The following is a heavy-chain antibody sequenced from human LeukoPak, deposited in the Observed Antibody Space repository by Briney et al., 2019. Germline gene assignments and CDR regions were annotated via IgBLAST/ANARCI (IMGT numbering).Heavy chain of an antibody. Sequence: RTSETLSLTCTVSGGSISSGGYYWSWIRQHPGKGLEWIGYIYYSGSTYYNPSLKSRVTISVDTSKNQFSLKLSSVTAADTAVYYCARDLGETVQAARIRWFDPWGQGTLVTVSS. J-gene: IGHJ5*02. D-gene: IGHD2-2*01. CDR2: IYYSGST. CDR1: GGSISSGGYY. CDR3: ARDLGETVQAARIRWFDP. V-gene: IGHV4-31*03.